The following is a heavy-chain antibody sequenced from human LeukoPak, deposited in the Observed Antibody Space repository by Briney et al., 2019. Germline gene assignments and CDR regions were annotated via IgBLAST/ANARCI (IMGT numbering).Heavy chain of an antibody. V-gene: IGHV3-64*01. CDR1: GFTFSSYA. Sequence: GGSLRLSCAASGFTFSSYAMHWVRQAPGKGLEYVSAISSNGGSTYYANSVKGRFTISRDNSKNTLYLQMGSLRAEDMAVYYCARVNYGSRLGYWGQGTLVTVSS. J-gene: IGHJ4*02. CDR3: ARVNYGSRLGY. D-gene: IGHD3-10*01. CDR2: ISSNGGST.